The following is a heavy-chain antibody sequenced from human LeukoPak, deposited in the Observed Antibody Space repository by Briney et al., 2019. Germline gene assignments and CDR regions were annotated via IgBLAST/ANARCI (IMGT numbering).Heavy chain of an antibody. D-gene: IGHD3-3*01. V-gene: IGHV4-39*01. CDR3: ARTNSHYDYWSGSRWFDP. CDR1: GGSISSSSYY. J-gene: IGHJ5*02. Sequence: PSETLSLTCTVSGGSISSSSYYWGWIRQPPGKGLEWIGSIYYSGSTYYNPSLKSRVTISVDTSKNQFSLKLSSVTAADTAVYYCARTNSHYDYWSGSRWFDPWGQGNLVTVSS. CDR2: IYYSGST.